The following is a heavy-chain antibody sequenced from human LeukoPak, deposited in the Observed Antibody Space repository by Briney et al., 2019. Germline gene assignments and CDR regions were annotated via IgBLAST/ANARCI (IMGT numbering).Heavy chain of an antibody. J-gene: IGHJ4*02. D-gene: IGHD3-9*01. V-gene: IGHV3-74*01. CDR3: TRAISVN. CDR1: GFIFSNYA. CDR2: ISGDGSIT. Sequence: GGSLRLSCAASGFIFSNYAMSWVRQAPGEGLVWVSRISGDGSITNYADSVKGRFTISRDNAKNTLYLQMNSLRAEDTAVYYCTRAISVNWGQGILVTVSS.